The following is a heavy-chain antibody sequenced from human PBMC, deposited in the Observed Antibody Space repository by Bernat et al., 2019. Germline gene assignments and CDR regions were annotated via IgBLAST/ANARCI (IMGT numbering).Heavy chain of an antibody. CDR1: GFTFSSYG. Sequence: QVQLVESGGGVVQPGRSLRLSCAASGFTFSSYGMHWVRQAPGKGLEWVAVISYDGSNKYYADSVKGRFTISRDNSKNTLYLQMNSLRAEDTAVYYCAKGSRGSYTVYFDYWGQGTLVTASS. J-gene: IGHJ4*02. V-gene: IGHV3-30*18. D-gene: IGHD1-26*01. CDR3: AKGSRGSYTVYFDY. CDR2: ISYDGSNK.